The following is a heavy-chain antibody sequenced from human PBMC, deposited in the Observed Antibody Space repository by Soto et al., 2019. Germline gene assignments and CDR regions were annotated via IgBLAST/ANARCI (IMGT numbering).Heavy chain of an antibody. D-gene: IGHD3-10*01. V-gene: IGHV4-39*02. CDR3: AKDPPSYTMVRGGPFDY. Sequence: SETLSLTCTVSGGSISSSSYYWGWIRQPPGKGLEWIGSIYYSGSTYYNPSLKSRVTISVDTSKNQFSLKLSSVTAADTAVYYCAKDPPSYTMVRGGPFDYWGREPWSPSPQ. J-gene: IGHJ4*02. CDR1: GGSISSSSYY. CDR2: IYYSGST.